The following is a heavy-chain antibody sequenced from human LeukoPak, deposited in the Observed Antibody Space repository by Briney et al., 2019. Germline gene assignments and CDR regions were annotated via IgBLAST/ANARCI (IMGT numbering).Heavy chain of an antibody. CDR2: ISYDGSNK. CDR3: ARDGMIVVVPAWYFDL. D-gene: IGHD3-22*01. V-gene: IGHV3-30-3*01. Sequence: GGSLRLSCAASGFTFSSYAMHWVRQAPGKGLEWVAVISYDGSNKYYADSVKGRFTISRDNSKNTLYLQMNSLRAEDTAVYYCARDGMIVVVPAWYFDLWGRGTLVTVSS. J-gene: IGHJ2*01. CDR1: GFTFSSYA.